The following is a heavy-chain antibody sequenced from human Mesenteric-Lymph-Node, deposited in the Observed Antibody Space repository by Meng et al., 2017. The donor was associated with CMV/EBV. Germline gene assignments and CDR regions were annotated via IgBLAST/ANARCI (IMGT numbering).Heavy chain of an antibody. J-gene: IGHJ5*02. D-gene: IGHD5-12*01. CDR2: IYYSGTT. Sequence: SETLSLTCTVSGGPISGYYWSWIRQPTGKGLEWIGYIYYSGTTNHNPSLKSRVTISLDTSKNQFSMKLTSVTAADTGVYYCASLWGSGYDYAFDPWGQGTLVTVSS. V-gene: IGHV4-59*01. CDR1: GGPISGYY. CDR3: ASLWGSGYDYAFDP.